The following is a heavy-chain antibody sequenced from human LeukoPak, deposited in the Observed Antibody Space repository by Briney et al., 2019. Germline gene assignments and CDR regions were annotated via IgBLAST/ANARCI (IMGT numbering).Heavy chain of an antibody. CDR2: INSDGSST. J-gene: IGHJ4*02. Sequence: GGSLRLSCAASGFTFSNYWMHWVRQAPGKGLVWVSRINSDGSSTNYVDSVKGRFTVSRDNSKSTLFLQMNSLRAEDTAMYYCARDRHTGAFDSWGQGTLVTVSS. V-gene: IGHV3-74*01. CDR1: GFTFSNYW. D-gene: IGHD3-3*02. CDR3: ARDRHTGAFDS.